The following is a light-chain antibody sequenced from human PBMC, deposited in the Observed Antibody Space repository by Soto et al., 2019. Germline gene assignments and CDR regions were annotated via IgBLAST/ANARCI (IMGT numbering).Light chain of an antibody. Sequence: EIVLTQSPDTLSVSPGESATLSCMASQSVSSNLAWYQQKPGQAPRLLIYGASTRATGIPARFSGSGSGTEFTLTISSLQSEDFAVYSCQQYNNWPTFGQGTKVDIK. CDR3: QQYNNWPT. CDR2: GAS. CDR1: QSVSSN. J-gene: IGKJ1*01. V-gene: IGKV3-15*01.